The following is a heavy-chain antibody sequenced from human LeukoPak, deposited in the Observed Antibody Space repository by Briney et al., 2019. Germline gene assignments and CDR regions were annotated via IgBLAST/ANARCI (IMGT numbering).Heavy chain of an antibody. CDR3: VKDLISRDGYWDIDS. CDR2: LFGSGSGK. CDR1: GFSFSDYA. Sequence: GGSLRVSCAASGFSFSDYAMSWVRQAPGKSLEWVAGLFGSGSGKSYADSVKGRVTISRDNSRNMVFLQMYSLSAEDTAMYYCVKDLISRDGYWDIDSWGRGTLVTVSS. D-gene: IGHD2-2*03. V-gene: IGHV3-23*01. J-gene: IGHJ5*01.